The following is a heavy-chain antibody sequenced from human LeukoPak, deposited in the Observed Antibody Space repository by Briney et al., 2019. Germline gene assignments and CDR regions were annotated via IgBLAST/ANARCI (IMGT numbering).Heavy chain of an antibody. J-gene: IGHJ4*02. CDR1: GSTLTELS. V-gene: IGHV1-24*01. CDR3: ATEEAGSFPAFDC. D-gene: IGHD1-26*01. CDR2: LDPEDGEI. Sequence: ASVKVSCKVSGSTLTELSIHWVRLAPGKGLEWMGGLDPEDGEILYAQRFQGRVTMTEDTSTDTAYMDLSSLTSDDTAVYYCATEEAGSFPAFDCWGQGTRVTVSS.